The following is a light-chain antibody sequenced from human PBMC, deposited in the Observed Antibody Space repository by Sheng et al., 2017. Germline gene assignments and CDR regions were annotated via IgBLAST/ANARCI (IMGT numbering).Light chain of an antibody. CDR2: AAT. Sequence: DIQMTQSPSSVSASVGDRVTITCRASQNINNFLNWYQQKPGRAPNLLIYAATSLQSGVPSRFSGSGSGTDFTLTISSLQPEDFATYYCQQTYSTVWAFGQGTKV. V-gene: IGKV1-39*01. J-gene: IGKJ1*01. CDR1: QNINNF. CDR3: QQTYSTVWA.